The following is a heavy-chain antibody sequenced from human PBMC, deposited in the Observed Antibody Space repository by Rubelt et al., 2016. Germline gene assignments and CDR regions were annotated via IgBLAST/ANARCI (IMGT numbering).Heavy chain of an antibody. CDR3: AREAYTSKYFGEI. J-gene: IGHJ1*01. V-gene: IGHV1-8*01. D-gene: IGHD3-10*01. CDR1: GYTFNNYD. CDR2: MNPNSGKT. Sequence: PGASVKVSCKTSGYTFNNYDFNWVRQATGQGLEWMGWMNPNSGKTHYAQKLQGRVTMTWNNSVSTAYMELSSLTSDDTAVYYCAREAYTSKYFGEIWGQGTLVTVSS.